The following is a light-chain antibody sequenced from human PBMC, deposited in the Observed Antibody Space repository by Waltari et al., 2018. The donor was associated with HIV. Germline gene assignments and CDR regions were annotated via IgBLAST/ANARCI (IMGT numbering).Light chain of an antibody. Sequence: QSVLTQPPSVSGAPGQRVTISCTGSSSNIGAGYDIHWYQQLPGTAPKLLIYASYKLPPGVPHRLSVSKSGTAASLAITGLQAEDEADYYCQTYDSSLSGPVFGGGTKLTVL. CDR3: QTYDSSLSGPV. CDR1: SSNIGAGYD. CDR2: ASY. V-gene: IGLV1-40*01. J-gene: IGLJ2*01.